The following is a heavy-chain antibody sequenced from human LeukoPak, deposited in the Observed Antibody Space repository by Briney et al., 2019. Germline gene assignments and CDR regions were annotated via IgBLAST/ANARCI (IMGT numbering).Heavy chain of an antibody. CDR2: ISGSGGST. V-gene: IGHV3-23*01. Sequence: PGGSLRLSCAASGFTFSSYGMHWVRQAPGKGLEWVLAISGSGGSTYYADSMKSRFTITRDNSKNTLYLQMNSLRAEDTAVYYCAKKKSALLFTPTGTTGDYWGQGTLVTVSS. CDR3: AKKKSALLFTPTGTTGDY. J-gene: IGHJ4*02. D-gene: IGHD1-1*01. CDR1: GFTFSSYG.